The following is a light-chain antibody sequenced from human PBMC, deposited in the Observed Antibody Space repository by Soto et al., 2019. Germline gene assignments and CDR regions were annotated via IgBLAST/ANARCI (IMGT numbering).Light chain of an antibody. J-gene: IGKJ1*01. V-gene: IGKV3-15*01. Sequence: EIVMTQSPATVSVSQGERASLSCRASQTVNSKMAWYQQKPGQGPRLLIYGASTTATGIPARFSGSGSGTEYTLTISSMQLEDLAVYWCQKYSNWPLTFCNGTTVEL. CDR1: QTVNSK. CDR3: QKYSNWPLT. CDR2: GAS.